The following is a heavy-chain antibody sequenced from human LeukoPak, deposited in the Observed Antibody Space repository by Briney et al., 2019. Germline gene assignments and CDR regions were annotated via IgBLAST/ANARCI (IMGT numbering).Heavy chain of an antibody. CDR1: VYSFTNYG. D-gene: IGHD1-7*01. CDR2: ISTYKDDT. J-gene: IGHJ4*02. CDR3: ARDWPHLALRDCFDY. V-gene: IGHV1-18*01. Sequence: GASVTVSFTSSVYSFTNYGISWVRQAPGQGLEWMGWISTYKDDTNYAQKIQGRVIMTKEKTTNKVFMELRSFRHAAAAVDYYARDWPHLALRDCFDYWGQGTLVTVSS.